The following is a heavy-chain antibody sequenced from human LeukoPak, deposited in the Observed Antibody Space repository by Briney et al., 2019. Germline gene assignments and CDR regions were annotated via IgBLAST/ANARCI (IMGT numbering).Heavy chain of an antibody. D-gene: IGHD1-1*01. V-gene: IGHV3-30*03. CDR3: ARGLERRWFAP. Sequence: GGSLRLSCAASGFTFSSYGMHWVRQAPGKGLEWVAVISYDGINKYYADSVKGRFTISRDNAKNSLYLQMNSLRAEDTAVYYCARGLERRWFAPWAQGTLVTVSS. CDR1: GFTFSSYG. CDR2: ISYDGINK. J-gene: IGHJ5*02.